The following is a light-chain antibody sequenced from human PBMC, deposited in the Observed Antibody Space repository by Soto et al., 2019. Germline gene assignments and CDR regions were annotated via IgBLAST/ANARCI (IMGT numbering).Light chain of an antibody. CDR3: QSYDSTRSARYV. J-gene: IGLJ1*01. CDR2: GNI. Sequence: QSVLTQPPSVSGAPGQRVTISCTGSSSNIGADYDVHWYQQRPGTAPKLLIFGNINRPSGVPDRFSGSKSGTSASLAITGRQAEDEGDYYCQSYDSTRSARYVFGTGTKLTVL. V-gene: IGLV1-40*01. CDR1: SSNIGADYD.